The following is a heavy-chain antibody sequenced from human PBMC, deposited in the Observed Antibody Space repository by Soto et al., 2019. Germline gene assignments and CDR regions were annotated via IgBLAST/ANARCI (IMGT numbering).Heavy chain of an antibody. D-gene: IGHD3-22*01. V-gene: IGHV3-74*01. CDR1: GFTFSIYS. J-gene: IGHJ4*02. CDR2: INSDGSRT. Sequence: PGGSLRLSCAASGFTFSIYSIHWVRQAPGTGLVWVSRINSDGSRTTYADSVKGRFTISRDNAKNMLHLQMNSLRAEDTAVHYCARALTYYYDIDYWGQGTLVTVSS. CDR3: ARALTYYYDIDY.